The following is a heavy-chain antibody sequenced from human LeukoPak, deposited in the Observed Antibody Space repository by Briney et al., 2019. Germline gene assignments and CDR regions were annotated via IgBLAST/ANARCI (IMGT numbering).Heavy chain of an antibody. V-gene: IGHV1-8*01. Sequence: ASVKVSCKASGYTFTSYDINWVRQATGQGLEWMGWMNPNSGNTGYAQKFRGRVTMTRNTSISTAYMELSSLRSEDTAVYYCARDQSGYGTFDYWGQGTLVTVSS. CDR2: MNPNSGNT. D-gene: IGHD5-12*01. CDR3: ARDQSGYGTFDY. CDR1: GYTFTSYD. J-gene: IGHJ4*02.